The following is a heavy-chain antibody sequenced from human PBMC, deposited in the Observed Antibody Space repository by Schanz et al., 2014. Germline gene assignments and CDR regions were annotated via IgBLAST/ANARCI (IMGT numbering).Heavy chain of an antibody. J-gene: IGHJ3*02. CDR3: ARDRWDWNNAFDI. V-gene: IGHV3-53*01. CDR1: GFTVSSNY. Sequence: EVQLVESGGGLIQPGGSLRLSCAASGFTVSSNYMSWVRQAPGKGLEWVSVNSGGSTYYADSVKGRFTISRDNSKNTLYLQMNSLRAEDTAVYYCARDRWDWNNAFDIWGLGTMVTVSS. CDR2: NSGGST. D-gene: IGHD1-1*01.